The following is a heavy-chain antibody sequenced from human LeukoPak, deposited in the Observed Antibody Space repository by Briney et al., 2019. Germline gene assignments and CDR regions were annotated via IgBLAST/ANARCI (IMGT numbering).Heavy chain of an antibody. J-gene: IGHJ4*02. V-gene: IGHV3-30*18. D-gene: IGHD2-21*02. CDR3: AKPPYCGGDCYSDY. CDR1: GFTFSSYG. CDR2: ISYDGSNK. Sequence: PGGSLRLSCAASGFTFSSYGMHWVRQAPGKGLEWVAVISYDGSNKYYADSVKGRLTISRDNSKNTLYLQMNSLRAEDTAVYYCAKPPYCGGDCYSDYWGQGTLVTVSS.